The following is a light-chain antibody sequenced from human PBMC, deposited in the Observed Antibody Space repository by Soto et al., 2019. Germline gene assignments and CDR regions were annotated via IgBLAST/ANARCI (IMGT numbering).Light chain of an antibody. J-gene: IGLJ3*02. Sequence: QSALTQPASVSGSPGQSITISCTGTSSDVGDSKYVSWYQQHPDKAPKLMIYEVNNRPSGVSDRFSGSKSDNTASLTISGLQAEDEADYYCSSYTISSTWVFGGGTKLTVL. V-gene: IGLV2-14*01. CDR1: SSDVGDSKY. CDR3: SSYTISSTWV. CDR2: EVN.